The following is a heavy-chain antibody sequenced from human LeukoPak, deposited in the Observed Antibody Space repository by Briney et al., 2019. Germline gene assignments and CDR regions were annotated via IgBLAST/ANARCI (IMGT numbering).Heavy chain of an antibody. D-gene: IGHD2-8*01. V-gene: IGHV4-30-2*01. CDR3: ARGSRLGYCTNGVCYFDY. J-gene: IGHJ4*02. Sequence: SQTLSLTCAVSGGSISSGGYSWSWIRQPPGKGLGWIGYIYHSGSTYYNPSLKSRVTISVDRSKNQFSLKLSSVTAADTAVYYCARGSRLGYCTNGVCYFDYWGQGTLVTVSS. CDR1: GGSISSGGYS. CDR2: IYHSGST.